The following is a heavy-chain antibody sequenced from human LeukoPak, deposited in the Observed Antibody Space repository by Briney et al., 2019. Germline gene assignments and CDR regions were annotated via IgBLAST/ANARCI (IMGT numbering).Heavy chain of an antibody. D-gene: IGHD3/OR15-3a*01. Sequence: GGSLRLSCAVSGITLSNYGMSWVRQAPGRGLEWVAGISDSGGNTKYADSVKGRFTISRDNPKNTLYLQMNSLRAEDTAVYFCAKRGVVIRVILVGFHKEAYYFESWGQGALVTVSS. CDR3: AKRGVVIRVILVGFHKEAYYFES. J-gene: IGHJ4*02. V-gene: IGHV3-23*01. CDR2: ISDSGGNT. CDR1: GITLSNYG.